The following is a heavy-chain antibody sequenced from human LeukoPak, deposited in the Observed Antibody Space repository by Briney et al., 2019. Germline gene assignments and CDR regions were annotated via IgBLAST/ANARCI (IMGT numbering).Heavy chain of an antibody. CDR1: GGTFSSYA. Sequence: SVKVSCKASGGTFSSYAIGWVRQAPGQGLEWMGGIIPIFGTANYAQKFQGRVTITADESTSTAYMELSSLRSEDTAVYYCARVENGDYYYGMDVWGQGTTVTVSS. CDR3: ARVENGDYYYGMDV. CDR2: IIPIFGTA. V-gene: IGHV1-69*13. D-gene: IGHD3-16*01. J-gene: IGHJ6*02.